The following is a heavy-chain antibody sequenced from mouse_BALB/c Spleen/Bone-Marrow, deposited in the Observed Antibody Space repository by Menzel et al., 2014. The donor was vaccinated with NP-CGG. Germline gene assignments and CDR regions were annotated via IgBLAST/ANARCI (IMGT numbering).Heavy chain of an antibody. CDR2: ISTYNGNT. V-gene: IGHV1S137*01. J-gene: IGHJ4*01. CDR1: GYTFSDYA. Sequence: VQGVESGAELVRPGVSVKISCKGSGYTFSDYAMHWVKQSHAKSLEWIGVISTYNGNTNYNQKFKGKATMTVDKSSSTAYMELARLTAEDSAIYYCARTRGVPYAMDYWGQGTSVTVSS. CDR3: ARTRGVPYAMDY.